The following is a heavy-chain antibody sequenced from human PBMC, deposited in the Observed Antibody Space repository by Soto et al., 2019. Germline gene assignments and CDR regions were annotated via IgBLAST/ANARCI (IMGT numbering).Heavy chain of an antibody. Sequence: QVQLVESGGGVVQPGRSLRLSCAASGFTFSSYGIHWVRQAPGNGLEWVAVIWYDGSNKYYADSVKGRFTLSRDNSKTVLSLQRNSLPAETTLVYYRASCPGSAPGENDYYYSYAIDVRGQGAKVTVSS. CDR1: GFTFSSYG. J-gene: IGHJ6*02. V-gene: IGHV3-33*01. CDR2: IWYDGSNK. D-gene: IGHD3-16*01. CDR3: ASCPGSAPGENDYYYSYAIDV.